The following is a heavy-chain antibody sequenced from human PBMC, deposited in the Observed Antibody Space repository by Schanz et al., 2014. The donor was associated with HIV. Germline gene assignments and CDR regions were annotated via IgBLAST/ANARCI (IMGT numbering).Heavy chain of an antibody. V-gene: IGHV4-30-2*01. CDR3: ARGGYSGYDLDAFDI. D-gene: IGHD5-12*01. Sequence: EWIGYIYHSGSTYYNPSLKSRVTISVDRSKNQFSLKLSSVTAADTAVYYCARGGYSGYDLDAFDIWGQGTMVTVSS. J-gene: IGHJ3*02. CDR2: IYHSGST.